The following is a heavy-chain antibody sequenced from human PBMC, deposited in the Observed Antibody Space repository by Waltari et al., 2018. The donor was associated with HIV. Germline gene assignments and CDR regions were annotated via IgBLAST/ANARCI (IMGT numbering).Heavy chain of an antibody. Sequence: QVPLLLSGADLEKPGASLKASCTSSASIFTGYYLHWLRQSHGRGLEWMGRLNPSTGDADYAQQFRGRVNLTTDSALAMAYMELKSLKSDDTALYYCARGERINDRLLSLVNYWAQGTLVTVSS. J-gene: IGHJ4*02. CDR1: ASIFTGYY. D-gene: IGHD1-1*01. CDR2: LNPSTGDA. CDR3: ARGERINDRLLSLVNY. V-gene: IGHV1-2*06.